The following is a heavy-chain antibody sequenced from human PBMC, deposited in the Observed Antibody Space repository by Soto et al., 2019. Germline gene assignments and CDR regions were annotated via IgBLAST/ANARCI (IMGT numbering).Heavy chain of an antibody. CDR1: GFTFSSYA. CDR3: VKREREETAAGTWYYYYMDV. J-gene: IGHJ6*03. D-gene: IGHD6-13*01. Sequence: EVQLLESGGGLVQPGGSLRLSCAASGFTFSSYAMSWVRQAPGKGLEWVSAISGSGGSTYYADSVKGRFTISRDNSKNTLYLQMNSLRAEDTAVYYCVKREREETAAGTWYYYYMDVWGKGTTVTVSS. CDR2: ISGSGGST. V-gene: IGHV3-23*01.